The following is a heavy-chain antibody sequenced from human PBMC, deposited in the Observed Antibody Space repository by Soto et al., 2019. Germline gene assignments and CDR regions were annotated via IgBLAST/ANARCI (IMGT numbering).Heavy chain of an antibody. J-gene: IGHJ4*02. D-gene: IGHD4-4*01. CDR2: ISEDGGTE. Sequence: QVHLVESGGGVVQAGTSLRLSCTASGFPFTSYNFHWVRQAPGKGLEWVAVISEDGGTEHVADAVRGRFLISKDTSKNTGYLQMNSLRPEDTGTYFCARRLAPTVSALGYWGQGTLVTVSS. V-gene: IGHV3-30-3*01. CDR3: ARRLAPTVSALGY. CDR1: GFPFTSYN.